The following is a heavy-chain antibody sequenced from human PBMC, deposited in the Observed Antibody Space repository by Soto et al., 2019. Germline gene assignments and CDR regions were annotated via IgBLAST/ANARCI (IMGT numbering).Heavy chain of an antibody. D-gene: IGHD2-2*01. CDR3: ARGYCTSISCYSTFNY. J-gene: IGHJ4*01. Sequence: PGESLKISCKGSGYNFTNHWIGWVRQMPGKGLKWMGVIFPGDSDTRYSPSFQGQVTISADKSTSTAYLQWGSLRASDTAMYYCARGYCTSISCYSTFNYWGQGTLVTVSS. V-gene: IGHV5-51*01. CDR1: GYNFTNHW. CDR2: IFPGDSDT.